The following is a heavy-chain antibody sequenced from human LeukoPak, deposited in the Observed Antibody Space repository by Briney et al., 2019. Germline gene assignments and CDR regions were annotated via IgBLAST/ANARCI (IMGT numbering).Heavy chain of an antibody. CDR2: ISWDGGST. CDR1: GFTFDDYT. V-gene: IGHV3-43*01. CDR3: AEDTGGVWGSYRYTGAIGGDYYMDV. Sequence: GGSLRLSCAASGFTFDDYTMHWVRHAPGKGLEWVSLISWDGGSTYYADSVKGRFTISRDNSKNSLYLQMNSLRTEDTALYYCAEDTGGVWGSYRYTGAIGGDYYMDVWGKGTTVTVSS. J-gene: IGHJ6*03. D-gene: IGHD3-16*02.